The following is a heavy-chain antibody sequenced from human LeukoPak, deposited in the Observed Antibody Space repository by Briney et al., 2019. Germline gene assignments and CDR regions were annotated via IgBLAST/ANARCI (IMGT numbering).Heavy chain of an antibody. J-gene: IGHJ3*02. CDR1: GFTFDDYA. Sequence: GMSLRLSCAASGFTFDDYAMHWVRQAPGKGLEWVSGISWNSGSIGYADSVKGRFTISRDNAKNSLYLQMNSLRAEDTALYYCAKDIGYSGYDSAFDIWGQGTMVTVSS. D-gene: IGHD5-12*01. V-gene: IGHV3-9*01. CDR3: AKDIGYSGYDSAFDI. CDR2: ISWNSGSI.